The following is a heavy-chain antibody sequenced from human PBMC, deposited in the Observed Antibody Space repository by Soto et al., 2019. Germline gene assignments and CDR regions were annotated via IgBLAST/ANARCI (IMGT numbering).Heavy chain of an antibody. V-gene: IGHV4-34*02. CDR2: INQSGYT. CDR3: ARTQRVLYKYESCLVTGWFDP. D-gene: IGHD2-21*02. CDR1: GGSFSAYY. J-gene: IGHJ5*02. Sequence: QVQLQQWGAGLLKPSETLSLTCAVSGGSFSAYYWTWVRQPPGKGLQWIWEINQSGYTNYNPSLNTRLVISEDQSMNQFSLKLTSLTAADTAMYYCARTQRVLYKYESCLVTGWFDPWGQGDLGTVSS.